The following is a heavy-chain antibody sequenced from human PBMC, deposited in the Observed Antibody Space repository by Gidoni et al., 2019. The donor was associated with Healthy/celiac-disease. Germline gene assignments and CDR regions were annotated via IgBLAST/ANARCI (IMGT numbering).Heavy chain of an antibody. CDR2: IDQSGNN. V-gene: IGHV4-34*02. CDR1: GGSFSGYC. Sequence: QVQLQQGGTGLLKPSETLSLTCVVSGGSFSGYCWSWVRQSPEKGLEWLGEIDQSGNNNYTPSLKSRVTISVDAPKKQFSLKLRSVTAAETAVYFCARGGLRNFDWPKGYLDYWGQGTLVTVSS. D-gene: IGHD3-9*01. J-gene: IGHJ4*02. CDR3: ARGGLRNFDWPKGYLDY.